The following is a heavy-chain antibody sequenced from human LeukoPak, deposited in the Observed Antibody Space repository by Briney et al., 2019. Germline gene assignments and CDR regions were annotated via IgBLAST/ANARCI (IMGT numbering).Heavy chain of an antibody. J-gene: IGHJ4*02. CDR1: GFTFSNYD. V-gene: IGHV3-23*01. Sequence: PGGSLRLSCAASGFTFSNYDMSWVRQAPGKGLEWVSAVSGSGGSTHYADSVKGRFTVSRDNSKNTLYLQMNSLRAEDTAVYHCAKDKTSGTYFDYWGQGAPVTVSS. CDR3: AKDKTSGTYFDY. CDR2: VSGSGGST. D-gene: IGHD1-26*01.